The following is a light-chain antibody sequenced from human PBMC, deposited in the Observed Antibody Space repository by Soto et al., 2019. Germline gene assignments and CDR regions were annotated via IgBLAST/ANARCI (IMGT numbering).Light chain of an antibody. J-gene: IGKJ3*01. V-gene: IGKV2-30*01. CDR1: DSLVYGDGNTY. CDR2: KVF. Sequence: VVMTQSPLSLPVTLGQPASISCRSSDSLVYGDGNTYLNWFQQRPGQSPRRLIYKVFNRDSGVPDRFSGSGSGTDFTLKISRVEAEDVGVYYCRQGTQWPPTFGPGTKVDIK. CDR3: RQGTQWPPT.